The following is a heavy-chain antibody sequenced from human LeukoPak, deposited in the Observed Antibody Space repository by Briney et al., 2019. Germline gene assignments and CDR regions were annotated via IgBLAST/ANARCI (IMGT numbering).Heavy chain of an antibody. CDR2: IKSKSDGGTI. J-gene: IGHJ3*01. Sequence: GGSLRLSCAGPGFTFRNAWMSWVRQTPGKGLEWVGRIKSKSDGGTIDYAAPVKGRFTISRDDSKNTLYLQMDSLETEDTAVYYCTTGWLDAFDVWGRGTMVTVSS. V-gene: IGHV3-15*01. CDR1: GFTFRNAW. CDR3: TTGWLDAFDV. D-gene: IGHD5-24*01.